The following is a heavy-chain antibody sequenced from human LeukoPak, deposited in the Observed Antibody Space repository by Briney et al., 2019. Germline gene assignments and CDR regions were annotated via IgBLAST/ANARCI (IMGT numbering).Heavy chain of an antibody. D-gene: IGHD3-22*01. J-gene: IGHJ3*02. Sequence: SETLSLTCAVYGGSFSGYYWSWIRQPPGKGLEWIGEINHSGSTNYNPSLKSRVTISVDTSKNQFSLKLSSVTAADTAVYYCARTYDYDSSGYYSYDAFDIWGQGTMVTVSS. CDR3: ARTYDYDSSGYYSYDAFDI. CDR1: GGSFSGYY. CDR2: INHSGST. V-gene: IGHV4-34*01.